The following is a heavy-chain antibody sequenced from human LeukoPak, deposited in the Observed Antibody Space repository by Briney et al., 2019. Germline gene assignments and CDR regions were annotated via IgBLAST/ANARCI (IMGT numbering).Heavy chain of an antibody. CDR3: AREDYDSSGYYALFDY. V-gene: IGHV4-4*07. CDR1: GGPISSYY. J-gene: IGHJ4*02. Sequence: SETLTLTCTVSGGPISSYYWSWIRQPAGKGLEWIGRIYTSGSTNYNPSLKSRVTMSVDTSKNQFSLKLSSVTAADTAVYYCAREDYDSSGYYALFDYWGQGTLVTVSS. D-gene: IGHD3-22*01. CDR2: IYTSGST.